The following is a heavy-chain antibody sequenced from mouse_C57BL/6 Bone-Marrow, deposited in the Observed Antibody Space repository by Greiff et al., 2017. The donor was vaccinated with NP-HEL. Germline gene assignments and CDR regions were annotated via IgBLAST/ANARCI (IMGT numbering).Heavy chain of an antibody. D-gene: IGHD1-1*01. CDR1: GYTFTSYG. J-gene: IGHJ2*01. V-gene: IGHV1-81*01. Sequence: VQLQQSGAELARPGASVKLSCKASGYTFTSYGISWVKQRTGQGLEWIGEIYPRSGNTYYNEKFKGKATLTADKSSSTAYMELRSLTSEDSAVYFCARPWYGSSYVDYWGQGTTLTVSS. CDR3: ARPWYGSSYVDY. CDR2: IYPRSGNT.